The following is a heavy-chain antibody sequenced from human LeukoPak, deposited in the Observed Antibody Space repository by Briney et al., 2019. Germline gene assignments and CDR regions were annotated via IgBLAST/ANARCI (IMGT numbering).Heavy chain of an antibody. D-gene: IGHD6-6*01. J-gene: IGHJ4*02. CDR2: MNPNSGNT. CDR1: GYTFTSYD. CDR3: ARSIYSSSSALGY. Sequence: ASVKVSCKASGYTFTSYDINWVRQATGQGLEWMGWMNPNSGNTGYAQKFQGRVTITRNTSISTAYMELSSLRSDDTAVYYCARSIYSSSSALGYWGQGTLLTVSS. V-gene: IGHV1-8*03.